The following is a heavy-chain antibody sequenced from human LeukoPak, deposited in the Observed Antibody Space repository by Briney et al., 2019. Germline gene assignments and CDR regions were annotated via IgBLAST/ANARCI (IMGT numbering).Heavy chain of an antibody. D-gene: IGHD3-16*01. CDR2: IYYTGNT. Sequence: SETLSLTCTVSGGSISSYYWSWIRQPPGKGLEWIGYIYYTGNTNYNPALKSRVTISLDTSRNQFSLKLNSVTAADTAVYYCARRVTGRGTFYFDYWGQGSLVTVSS. CDR1: GGSISSYY. V-gene: IGHV4-59*08. CDR3: ARRVTGRGTFYFDY. J-gene: IGHJ4*02.